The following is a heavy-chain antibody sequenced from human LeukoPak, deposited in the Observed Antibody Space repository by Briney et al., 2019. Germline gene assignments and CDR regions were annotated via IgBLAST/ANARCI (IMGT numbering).Heavy chain of an antibody. J-gene: IGHJ6*03. CDR1: GGSVSSGRYH. CDR2: IYYTGST. D-gene: IGHD3-10*01. Sequence: PSQTLSLTCTVSGGSVSSGRYHWSWLRQHPGEALEWIGYIYYTGSTYYNPSLKSRVTISVDTSKNQFSLRLTSVTAADTAVYYCARTPYGSGTYLTYNYYMDVWGKGTTVTVSS. CDR3: ARTPYGSGTYLTYNYYMDV. V-gene: IGHV4-31*03.